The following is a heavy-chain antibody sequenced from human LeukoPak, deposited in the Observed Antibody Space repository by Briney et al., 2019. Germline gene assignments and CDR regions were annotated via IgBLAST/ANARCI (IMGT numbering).Heavy chain of an antibody. CDR3: AKFLTGDSPFEY. CDR1: GFTFSSYW. D-gene: IGHD4-17*01. V-gene: IGHV3-74*01. J-gene: IGHJ4*02. CDR2: INSDGSST. Sequence: TGGSLRLSCAASGFTFSSYWMHWVRQAPGKGLVWVSRINSDGSSTSYADSVKGRFTISRDNAKNTLYLQMNSLRAEDTAVYYCAKFLTGDSPFEYWGQGTLVTVSS.